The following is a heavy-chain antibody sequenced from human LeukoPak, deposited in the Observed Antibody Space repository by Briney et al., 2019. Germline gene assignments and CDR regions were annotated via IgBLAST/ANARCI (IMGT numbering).Heavy chain of an antibody. V-gene: IGHV4-34*01. CDR3: ARQLLQQRAFDY. J-gene: IGHJ4*02. D-gene: IGHD6-13*01. CDR1: GGSFSGYY. CDR2: INHSGST. Sequence: PSETLSLTCAVYGGSFSGYYWSWIRQPPGKGLEWIGEINHSGSTNYNPSLKSRVTISVDTSKNQFSLKLSSVTAADTAVYYCARQLLQQRAFDYWGQGTLVTVSS.